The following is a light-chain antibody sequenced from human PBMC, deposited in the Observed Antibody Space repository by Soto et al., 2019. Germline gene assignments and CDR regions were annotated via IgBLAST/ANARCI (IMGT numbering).Light chain of an antibody. CDR1: SGHSFYI. CDR3: ETWDSTTQV. V-gene: IGLV4-60*02. J-gene: IGLJ3*02. CDR2: LEGSGSY. Sequence: QPVLTQSSSASASLGSSVKLTCTLSSGHSFYIIAWHQQQPGKAPRSLMKLEGSGSYRKESGVPDRFSGSSSGADRYLTISNLQFEDEAEYYCETWDSTTQVFGGGTKLTV.